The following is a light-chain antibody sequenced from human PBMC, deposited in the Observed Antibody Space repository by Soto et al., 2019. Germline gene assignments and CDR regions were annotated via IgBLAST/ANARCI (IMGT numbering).Light chain of an antibody. V-gene: IGLV3-21*02. CDR2: DDS. J-gene: IGLJ2*01. CDR1: NIGSIS. CDR3: QVCDTGRVYVV. Sequence: SYELTQPPSVSVAPGQTARITCGGGNIGSISVHWYQQRPGQAPVLVVYDDSDRPSGIPARFSGSHSGNTATLIISRVEAGDEADYYCQVCDTGRVYVVFGGGTKLTVL.